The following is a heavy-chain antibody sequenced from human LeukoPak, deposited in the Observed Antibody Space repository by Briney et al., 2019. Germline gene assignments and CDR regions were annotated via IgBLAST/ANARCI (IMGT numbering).Heavy chain of an antibody. CDR3: ARDYDSSGYYSYDY. V-gene: IGHV1-2*02. CDR1: GYTFTGYY. Sequence: ASVKVSCKAPGYTFTGYYMHWVRQAPGQGLEWMGWINPNSGGTNYAQKFQGRVTMTRDTSISTAYMELSRLRSDDTAVYYCARDYDSSGYYSYDYWGQGTLVTVSS. J-gene: IGHJ4*02. D-gene: IGHD3-22*01. CDR2: INPNSGGT.